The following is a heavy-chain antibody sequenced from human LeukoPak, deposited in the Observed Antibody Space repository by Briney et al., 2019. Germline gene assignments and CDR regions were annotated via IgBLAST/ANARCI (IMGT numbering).Heavy chain of an antibody. CDR1: GGSISNYY. D-gene: IGHD2-2*01. J-gene: IGHJ6*03. CDR2: IYTSGPA. V-gene: IGHV4-4*07. Sequence: PSETLSLTCTVSGGSISNYYCSWIRQPAGKGLEWIGRIYTSGPADYNPSLKSRATLSVDTSKNPCSLTLSSLTAAHTAVYYCAREYQVTYSYYTYMDVWGKGTTVTVSS. CDR3: AREYQVTYSYYTYMDV.